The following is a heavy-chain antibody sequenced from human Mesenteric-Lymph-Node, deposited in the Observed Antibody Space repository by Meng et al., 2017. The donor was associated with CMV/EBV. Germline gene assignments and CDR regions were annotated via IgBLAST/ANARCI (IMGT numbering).Heavy chain of an antibody. CDR1: GYTFTTFG. V-gene: IGHV1-18*01. J-gene: IGHJ4*02. Sequence: ASVKVSCKAYGYTFTTFGISWVRQAPGQGLEWMGWISAYNGNTNYAQKLQGRVTMTTDTSTSTAYMELRSLRSDDTAVYYCARVTTIFGVVITLFDYWGQGTLVTVSS. CDR3: ARVTTIFGVVITLFDY. CDR2: ISAYNGNT. D-gene: IGHD3-3*01.